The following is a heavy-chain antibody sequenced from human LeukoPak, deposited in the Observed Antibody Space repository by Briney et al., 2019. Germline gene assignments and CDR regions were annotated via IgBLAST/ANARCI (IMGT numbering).Heavy chain of an antibody. D-gene: IGHD1-26*01. CDR2: ISTSSSYI. J-gene: IGHJ4*02. CDR3: AKDPIVGATTTYYFDY. CDR1: GFTFSSYA. V-gene: IGHV3-21*01. Sequence: GGSLRLSCAAFGFTFSSYAMSWVRQAPGKGLEWVSFISTSSSYIYYADSVKGRFTISRDNSKNTLYLQMNSLRAEDTAVYYCAKDPIVGATTTYYFDYWGQGTLVTVSS.